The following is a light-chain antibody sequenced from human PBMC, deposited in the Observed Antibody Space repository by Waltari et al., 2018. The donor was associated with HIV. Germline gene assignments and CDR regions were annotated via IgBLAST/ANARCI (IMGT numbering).Light chain of an antibody. Sequence: HSVLTTPPSASGTPGQRATNASSGTSSHSGTNTVHWYRHLPGTAPKLLIYSNNQRPSGVPDRFSGSTAGTSASLVISGLQSEDEADYYCAAWDDSLKGGAFGTGTKVTVL. V-gene: IGLV1-44*01. CDR3: AAWDDSLKGGA. CDR2: SNN. CDR1: SSHSGTNT. J-gene: IGLJ1*01.